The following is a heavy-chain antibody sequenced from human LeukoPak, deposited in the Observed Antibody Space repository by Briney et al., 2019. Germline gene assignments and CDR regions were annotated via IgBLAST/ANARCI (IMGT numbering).Heavy chain of an antibody. J-gene: IGHJ3*02. CDR3: ASLGVGRAFDI. Sequence: PGGSLRLSCAASGFTFSSYAMSWIRQPAGKGLEWIGRIYTSGSTNYNPSLKSRVTMSVDTSKNQFSLKLSSVTAADTAVYYCASLGVGRAFDIWGQGTMVTVSS. D-gene: IGHD1-26*01. V-gene: IGHV4-4*07. CDR2: IYTSGST. CDR1: GFTFSSYA.